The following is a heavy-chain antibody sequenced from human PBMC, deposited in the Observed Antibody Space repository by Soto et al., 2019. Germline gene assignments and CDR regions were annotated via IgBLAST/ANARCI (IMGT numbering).Heavy chain of an antibody. CDR3: ARGGGSDSFDY. CDR2: INHLETT. Sequence: TVYLTCTFSGASTTFGGYSWSWIRQTPGKGLEWIGYINHLETTFYNPSFESRLTLSIDRAKNQFSLKLHSMSAADRAVYFCARGGGSDSFDYWGQGILVTVSS. CDR1: GASTTFGGYS. V-gene: IGHV4-30-2*01. D-gene: IGHD1-26*01. J-gene: IGHJ4*02.